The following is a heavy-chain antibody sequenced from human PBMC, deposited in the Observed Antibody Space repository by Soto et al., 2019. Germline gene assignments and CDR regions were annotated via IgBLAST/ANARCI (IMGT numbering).Heavy chain of an antibody. CDR3: VRSPYTNSWYYFDY. CDR2: ISTYNGNT. V-gene: IGHV1-18*01. J-gene: IGHJ4*02. Sequence: ASVKVSCKTSGYTFTMYGISWVRQAPEQGLEWMGWISTYNGNTNSAQKFQGRVTMTTDTSTSTAYMELRSLRSDDTAVYYCVRSPYTNSWYYFDYWGQGTLVTVSS. D-gene: IGHD6-13*01. CDR1: GYTFTMYG.